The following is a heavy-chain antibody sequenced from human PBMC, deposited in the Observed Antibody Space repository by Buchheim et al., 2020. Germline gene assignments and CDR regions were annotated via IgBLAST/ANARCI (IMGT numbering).Heavy chain of an antibody. V-gene: IGHV3-23*01. CDR1: GFTFSSST. Sequence: EVQLLESGGGLVQPGGSLRLSCAASGFTFSSSTMGWVRQAPGKGLEWVATVTSIGTTYYVDSVKGRFTISRDDSRSMVFLQMNSLRVDDTAVYYCANGGRHVDSCGQGT. J-gene: IGHJ4*02. CDR3: ANGGRHVDS. D-gene: IGHD3-16*01. CDR2: VTSIGTT.